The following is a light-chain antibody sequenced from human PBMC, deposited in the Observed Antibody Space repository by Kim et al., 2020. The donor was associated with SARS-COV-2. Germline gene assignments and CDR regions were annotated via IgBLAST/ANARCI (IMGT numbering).Light chain of an antibody. Sequence: EIVLTQSPGTLSLSPGEGATLSCRASQSIDSKYIAWYQQKLGQTPRLLLYGVSTRATGIPDRFSGSGSGTDFTLTISRLEPEDFAVYYCQQRAAFFGGGTKVEIK. V-gene: IGKV3-20*01. CDR1: QSIDSKY. CDR2: GVS. J-gene: IGKJ4*01. CDR3: QQRAAF.